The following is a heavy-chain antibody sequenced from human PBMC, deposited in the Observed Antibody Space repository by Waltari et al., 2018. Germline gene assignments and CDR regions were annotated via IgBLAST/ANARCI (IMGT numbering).Heavy chain of an antibody. CDR1: GGSFSGYY. V-gene: IGHV4-34*01. Sequence: QVQLQQWGAGLLKPSETLSLTCAVYGGSFSGYYWSWIRQSPGKGLEWIGEINYSGSNNSNPSRKSRVTISIETAKTQFSLELTSVTGAETAVYYCAGTPVGGTFLYFDYWGQGTLVTVSS. CDR2: INYSGSN. J-gene: IGHJ4*02. D-gene: IGHD1-26*01. CDR3: AGTPVGGTFLYFDY.